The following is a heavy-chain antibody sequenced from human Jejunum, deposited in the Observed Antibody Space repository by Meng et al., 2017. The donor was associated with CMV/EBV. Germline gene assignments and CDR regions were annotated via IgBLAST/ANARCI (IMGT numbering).Heavy chain of an antibody. Sequence: QVQHEECGPVLLKPSHTLSPPSAVPGGSKGSGDYYWSWFRQPPGKGLEWIGYIHDTGSTYYNPSLKSRVDISLGTSRNHFSLTLSSVTAEDTAVYFCARGSIFVSFDSWGQGTLVTVSS. CDR3: ARGSIFVSFDS. CDR1: GGSKGSGDYY. V-gene: IGHV4-30-4*08. D-gene: IGHD3-3*01. CDR2: IHDTGST. J-gene: IGHJ4*02.